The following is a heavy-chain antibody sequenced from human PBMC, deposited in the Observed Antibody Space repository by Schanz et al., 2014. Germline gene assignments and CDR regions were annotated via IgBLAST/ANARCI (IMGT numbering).Heavy chain of an antibody. CDR1: SDSISHYY. J-gene: IGHJ4*01. CDR3: ARGEWSTSQFDY. V-gene: IGHV4-59*12. D-gene: IGHD2-2*01. Sequence: QVQLQESGPGLVKPSETLSLTCTVPSDSISHYYLSWIRQPPGKELEWVAFIYDRGSTSYNPSLNSRVTISLDTAKNQFSLKLSSVTAADTAVYYCARGEWSTSQFDYWGHGTLVTVSS. CDR2: IYDRGST.